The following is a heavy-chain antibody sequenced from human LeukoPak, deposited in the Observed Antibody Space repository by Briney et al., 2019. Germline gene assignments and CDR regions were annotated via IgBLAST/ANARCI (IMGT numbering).Heavy chain of an antibody. CDR1: GGSFSGYY. Sequence: TSETLSLTCAVYGGSFSGYYWSWIRQPPGKGLEWIGEIKHSGSTNYNPSLKSRVTISVDTSKNQFSLKLSSVTAADTAVYYCARGSDSPYDYVNKDYWGQGTLVTVSS. V-gene: IGHV4-34*01. D-gene: IGHD3-16*01. J-gene: IGHJ4*01. CDR2: IKHSGST. CDR3: ARGSDSPYDYVNKDY.